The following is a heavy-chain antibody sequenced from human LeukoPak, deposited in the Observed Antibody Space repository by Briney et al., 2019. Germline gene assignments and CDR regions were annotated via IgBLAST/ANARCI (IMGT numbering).Heavy chain of an antibody. J-gene: IGHJ5*02. Sequence: SETLSLTCGVYGGSFSGYSWSWIRQPPGKGLEWIGEINHSGNTNYDPSLKSRVTISVDTSKNQFSLKLSSVTAADTAVYYCARDLGNWFDPWGQGTLVTVSS. CDR2: INHSGNT. CDR1: GGSFSGYS. V-gene: IGHV4-34*01. CDR3: ARDLGNWFDP.